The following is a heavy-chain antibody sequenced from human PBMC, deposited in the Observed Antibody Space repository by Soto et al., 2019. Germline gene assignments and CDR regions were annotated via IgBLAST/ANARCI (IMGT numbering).Heavy chain of an antibody. CDR1: GYTFTSYY. CDR2: INPSGGST. CDR3: ARVAQSAAMPAFDY. J-gene: IGHJ4*02. D-gene: IGHD2-2*01. Sequence: QVQLVQSGAEVKKPGASVKVSCKASGYTFTSYYMHWVRQAPGQGLEWMGIINPSGGSTSYAQKFQGRGTSTRETSTSTVYMELSSLRSEDTAGYYCARVAQSAAMPAFDYWGQGTLVTVSS. V-gene: IGHV1-46*03.